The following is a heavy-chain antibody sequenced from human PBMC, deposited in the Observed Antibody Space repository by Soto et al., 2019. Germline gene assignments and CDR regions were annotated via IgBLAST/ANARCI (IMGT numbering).Heavy chain of an antibody. CDR1: GFTFSGSA. Sequence: GGSLRLSCAASGFTFSGSAMHWVRQASGKGLEWVGRIRSKTNSYATAYTASVKGRFTISRDDSKNTVFLQMNSLKTEDTAVYYCTREIVVVVAATPSFSSDYYYYYYMDVWGKGTTVTVSS. J-gene: IGHJ6*03. V-gene: IGHV3-73*01. CDR2: IRSKTNSYAT. D-gene: IGHD2-15*01. CDR3: TREIVVVVAATPSFSSDYYYYYYMDV.